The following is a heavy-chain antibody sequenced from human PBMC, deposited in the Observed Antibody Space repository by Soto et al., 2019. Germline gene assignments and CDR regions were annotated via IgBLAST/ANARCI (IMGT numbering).Heavy chain of an antibody. J-gene: IGHJ6*02. V-gene: IGHV1-18*04. CDR3: ARGGYSSSWHLRSYYYYGMDV. CDR2: ISAYNGNT. D-gene: IGHD6-13*01. Sequence: ASVKVSCKASGYKFTTYGITWVRQAPGQGLEWMGWISAYNGNTNYAQKLQGRVTMTTDTSTSTAYMELRSLRSDDTAVYYCARGGYSSSWHLRSYYYYGMDVWGQGTTVTVSS. CDR1: GYKFTTYG.